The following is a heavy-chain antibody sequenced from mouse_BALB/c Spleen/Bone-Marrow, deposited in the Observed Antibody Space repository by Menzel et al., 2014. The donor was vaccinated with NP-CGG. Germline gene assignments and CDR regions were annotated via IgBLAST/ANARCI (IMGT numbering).Heavy chain of an antibody. D-gene: IGHD2-14*01. Sequence: QVQLKQSGAELVRPGASATLSCKASGYTFTDYEMHWVKQTPVHGLEWIGAIDPGTGGTAYNQKFKGKATLTADKSSSTAYMELRSLTSEDSAVYYCRAYYRYDGYAMDYWGQGTSVTVSS. CDR1: GYTFTDYE. CDR3: RAYYRYDGYAMDY. J-gene: IGHJ4*01. CDR2: IDPGTGGT. V-gene: IGHV1-15*01.